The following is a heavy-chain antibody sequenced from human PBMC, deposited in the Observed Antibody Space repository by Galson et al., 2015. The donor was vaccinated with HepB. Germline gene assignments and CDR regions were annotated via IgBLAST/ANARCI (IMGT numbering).Heavy chain of an antibody. CDR3: ARNGDYYDNSGYSWKFDY. CDR2: IYTSGST. Sequence: SETLSLTCTVSGGSISTYYWSWIRQPAGKGLEWIGRIYTSGSTYYNPSLKSRVTMSVDTSKNQFSLRLNSVTAADTAVYYCARNGDYYDNSGYSWKFDYWGQGTLVTVSS. J-gene: IGHJ4*02. D-gene: IGHD3-22*01. CDR1: GGSISTYY. V-gene: IGHV4-4*07.